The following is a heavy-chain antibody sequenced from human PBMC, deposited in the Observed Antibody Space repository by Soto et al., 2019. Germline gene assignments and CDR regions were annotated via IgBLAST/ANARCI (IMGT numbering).Heavy chain of an antibody. CDR2: MTYDGATE. V-gene: IGHV3-30*14. D-gene: IGHD3-3*02. J-gene: IGHJ3*01. Sequence: QVHLVESGGGVVQPGRSLRLSCAASGFTFNDYVIHWVRQAAGKGLEWVASMTYDGATEYYADSVKGRFTVSRDNSKSTLSLQMNSLRPEDTAVYYCARVRLSIAVNDALDVWAQGTTVTVSS. CDR3: ARVRLSIAVNDALDV. CDR1: GFTFNDYV.